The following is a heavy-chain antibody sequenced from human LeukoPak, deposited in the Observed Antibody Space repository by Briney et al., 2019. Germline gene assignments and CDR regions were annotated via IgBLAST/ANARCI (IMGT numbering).Heavy chain of an antibody. CDR1: GFTFSSYA. D-gene: IGHD3-10*01. J-gene: IGHJ6*04. V-gene: IGHV3-23*01. CDR2: ISGSGGST. Sequence: GASLRLSCAATGFTFSSYAMSWVRQAPGKGLEWVSAISGSGGSTYYADSVKGRFTISRDNSKNTLYLQMNSLRAEDTAVYYCAREVITMVRGRRMDVWGKGTTVTVSS. CDR3: AREVITMVRGRRMDV.